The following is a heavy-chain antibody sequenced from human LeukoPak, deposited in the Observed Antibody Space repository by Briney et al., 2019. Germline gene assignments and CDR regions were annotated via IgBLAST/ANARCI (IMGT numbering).Heavy chain of an antibody. Sequence: SQTLSLTCTVSGGSTSSSTHYWSWIRQPPGKGLEWIGEINHSGSTNYNPSLKSRVTISVDTSKNQFSLKLSSVTAADTAVYYCARPGSRGYSGYGRWFDPWGQGTLVTVSS. J-gene: IGHJ5*02. CDR1: GGSTSSSTHY. CDR3: ARPGSRGYSGYGRWFDP. CDR2: INHSGST. V-gene: IGHV4-39*07. D-gene: IGHD5-12*01.